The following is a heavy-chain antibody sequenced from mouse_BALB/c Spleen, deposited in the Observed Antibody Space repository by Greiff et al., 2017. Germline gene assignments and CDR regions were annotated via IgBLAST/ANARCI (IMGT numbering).Heavy chain of an antibody. V-gene: IGHV5-9-4*01. J-gene: IGHJ4*01. CDR3: ARELVYYAMDY. CDR1: GFTFSSYA. CDR2: ISSGGSYT. Sequence: EVKLVESGGGLVKPGGSLKLSCAASGFTFSSYAMSWVRQSPEKRLEWVAEISSGGSYTYYPDTVTGRFTISRDNAKNTLYLEMSSLRSEDTAMYYCARELVYYAMDYWGQGTSVTVSS. D-gene: IGHD4-1*01.